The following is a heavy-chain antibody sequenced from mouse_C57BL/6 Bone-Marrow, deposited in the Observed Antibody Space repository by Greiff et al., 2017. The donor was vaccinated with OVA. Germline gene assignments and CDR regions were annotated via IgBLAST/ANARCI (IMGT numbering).Heavy chain of an antibody. V-gene: IGHV5-12*01. CDR1: GFTFSDYY. CDR2: ISNGGGST. Sequence: EVQLQESGGGLVQPGGSLKLSCAASGFTFSDYYMYWVRQTPEKRLEWVAYISNGGGSTYYPDTVKGRFTISRDNAKNTLYLQMSRLKSEDTAMYYCARHSGSSYLDYWGQGTTLTVSS. D-gene: IGHD1-1*01. J-gene: IGHJ2*01. CDR3: ARHSGSSYLDY.